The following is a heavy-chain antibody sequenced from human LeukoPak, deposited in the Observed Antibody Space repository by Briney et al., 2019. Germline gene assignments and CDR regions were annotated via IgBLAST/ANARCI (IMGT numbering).Heavy chain of an antibody. Sequence: GGSLRLSCAASGFTVSSNYMSWVRQAPGKGLEWVSVIYSGGSTYYADSVKGRFTISRDNSKNTQYLQMNSLRAEDTAVYFCAKDFAYFDFRAEYFQHWGQGTLVTVSS. CDR2: IYSGGST. D-gene: IGHD3-3*01. CDR1: GFTVSSNY. CDR3: AKDFAYFDFRAEYFQH. J-gene: IGHJ1*01. V-gene: IGHV3-66*01.